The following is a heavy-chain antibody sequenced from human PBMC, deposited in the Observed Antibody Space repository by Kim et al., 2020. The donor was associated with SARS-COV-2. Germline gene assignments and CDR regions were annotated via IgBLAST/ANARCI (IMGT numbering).Heavy chain of an antibody. Sequence: GGSLRLSCAASGFTFSTYSMNWVRQAPGKGLEWVSSISRSSSYIYYADSVKGRFTISRDNAKNSLYLQMNTLRAEDTAVYYCARGSTIFGMLEEYDYYYVDTCGKGTPVTVSS. CDR2: ISRSSSYI. D-gene: IGHD3-3*01. CDR1: GFTFSTYS. J-gene: IGHJ6*03. CDR3: ARGSTIFGMLEEYDYYYVDT. V-gene: IGHV3-21*01.